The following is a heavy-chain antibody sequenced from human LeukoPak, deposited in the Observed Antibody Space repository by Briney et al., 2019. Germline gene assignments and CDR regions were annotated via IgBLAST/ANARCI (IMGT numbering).Heavy chain of an antibody. V-gene: IGHV4-39*07. D-gene: IGHD6-13*01. J-gene: IGHJ6*04. CDR3: AGAGGRGAAAGNPADV. Sequence: SETLSLTCTVSGGSISSSSYYWGWIRQPPGKGLEWIGSIYYSGSTYYNPSLKSRVTISVDTSKNQFSLKLSSVTAADTAVYYCAGAGGRGAAAGNPADVWGKGTTVTVSS. CDR1: GGSISSSSYY. CDR2: IYYSGST.